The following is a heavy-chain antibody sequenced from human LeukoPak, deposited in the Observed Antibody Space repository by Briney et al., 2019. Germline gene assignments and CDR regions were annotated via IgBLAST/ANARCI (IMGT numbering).Heavy chain of an antibody. CDR2: IIPILGIA. J-gene: IGHJ4*02. CDR3: ARVSSIAVAGTESDY. V-gene: IGHV1-69*04. Sequence: ASVKVSCKASGGTFSSYAISWVRQAPGQGLEWMGRIIPILGIANYAQKFQGRVTMTRNTSISTAYMELSSLRSEDTAVYYCARVSSIAVAGTESDYWGQGTLVTVSS. D-gene: IGHD6-19*01. CDR1: GGTFSSYA.